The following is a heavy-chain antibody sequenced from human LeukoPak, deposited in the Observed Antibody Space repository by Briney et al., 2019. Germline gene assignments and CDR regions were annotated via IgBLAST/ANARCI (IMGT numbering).Heavy chain of an antibody. Sequence: GGSLRLSCATSGFNFDRYTIHWVRQAPGKGLEWVSLAGWAGGTTFYSDSVRGRFTISRDSGRKSVYLQMNSLTTDDTAFYFCAKELDTMFFDYWGQGPWSPSPQ. V-gene: IGHV3-43*01. CDR2: AGWAGGTT. J-gene: IGHJ4*02. CDR3: AKELDTMFFDY. D-gene: IGHD3-10*02. CDR1: GFNFDRYT.